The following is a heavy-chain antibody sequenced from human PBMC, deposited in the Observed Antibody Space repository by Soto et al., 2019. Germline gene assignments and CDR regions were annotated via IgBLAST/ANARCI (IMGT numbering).Heavy chain of an antibody. CDR1: GYTFTSYG. Sequence: QVQLVQSGAEVKKPGASVKVSCKASGYTFTSYGISWVRQAPGQGLEWMGWISAYNGNTNYAQKLQGRVTMTTDTSTSTAYMEMRSLRSDDTAVYYCARVRGKGGAYYDFWSGPLPTDYWGQGTLVTVSS. CDR3: ARVRGKGGAYYDFWSGPLPTDY. D-gene: IGHD3-3*01. J-gene: IGHJ4*02. V-gene: IGHV1-18*01. CDR2: ISAYNGNT.